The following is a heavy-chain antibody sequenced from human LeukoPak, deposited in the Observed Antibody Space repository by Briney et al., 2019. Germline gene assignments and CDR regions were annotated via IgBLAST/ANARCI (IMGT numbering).Heavy chain of an antibody. CDR2: IYYRGST. Sequence: SETLSLTCTVSGGSISTQYCSWIRQPPGKGLEWIGYIYYRGSTNYNPTLKSRVTISVDTSKNQFSLKLSSVSAADTAVYYCAGSRRSGWPPGDYWGQGTLVTVSS. D-gene: IGHD6-19*01. CDR3: AGSRRSGWPPGDY. V-gene: IGHV4-59*11. CDR1: GGSISTQY. J-gene: IGHJ4*02.